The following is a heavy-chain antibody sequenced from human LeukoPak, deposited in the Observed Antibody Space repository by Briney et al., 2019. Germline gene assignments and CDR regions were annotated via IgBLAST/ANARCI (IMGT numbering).Heavy chain of an antibody. CDR3: ARGGWNKFDY. V-gene: IGHV4-38-2*02. J-gene: IGHJ4*02. Sequence: SETLSLTCIVSGYSISSGYYWGWIRQPPGKGLEWIGSIYHSGTTNYNPSLKSRVTISVDTSKNQFSLKLSSVTAADTAVYYCARGGWNKFDYWGQGTLVTVSS. CDR2: IYHSGTT. CDR1: GYSISSGYY. D-gene: IGHD3-22*01.